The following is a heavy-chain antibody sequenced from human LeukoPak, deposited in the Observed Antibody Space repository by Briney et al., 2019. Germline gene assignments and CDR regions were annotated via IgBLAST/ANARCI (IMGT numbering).Heavy chain of an antibody. CDR2: IDYSGST. V-gene: IGHV4-61*08. CDR1: GGSISSGDYY. CDR3: ASKKGGYYYGLDV. D-gene: IGHD3-16*01. Sequence: KPSETLSLTCTVSGGSISSGDYYWSWIRQPPGKGLEWIGYIDYSGSTYYNPSLKSRVTISVDTSKNQFSLKLRSVTAADTAVYYCASKKGGYYYGLDVWGQGTTVTVSS. J-gene: IGHJ6*02.